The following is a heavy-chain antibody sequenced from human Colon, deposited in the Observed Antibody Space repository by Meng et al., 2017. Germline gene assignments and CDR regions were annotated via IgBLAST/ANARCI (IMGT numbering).Heavy chain of an antibody. V-gene: IGHV4-4*02. CDR2: FFHTGGT. D-gene: IGHD3/OR15-3a*01. CDR3: ARHISILGQRGFDY. J-gene: IGHJ4*02. CDR1: GGSISSNW. Sequence: GQLEESGPGLVKPSGTLALTCAVSGGSISSNWWSWVRQPPGKGLEWIGEFFHTGGTNYDPSLKSRVTISVDKSNNQFSLKLTSVTAADTAVYYCARHISILGQRGFDYWGQGTLVTVSS.